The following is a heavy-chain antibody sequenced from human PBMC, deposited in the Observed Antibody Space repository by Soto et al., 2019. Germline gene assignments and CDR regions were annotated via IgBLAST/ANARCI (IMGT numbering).Heavy chain of an antibody. CDR2: IIPIFGTA. V-gene: IGHV1-69*06. D-gene: IGHD2-2*02. Sequence: SVKVSCKSSGGTFSSYAISWVRQAPGQGLEWMGGIIPIFGTANYAQKFQGRVTITADKSTSTAYMELSSLRSEDTAVYYCAKNFYCSSTTCYTDYYYYGMDVWGQGTTVTVSS. CDR1: GGTFSSYA. J-gene: IGHJ6*02. CDR3: AKNFYCSSTTCYTDYYYYGMDV.